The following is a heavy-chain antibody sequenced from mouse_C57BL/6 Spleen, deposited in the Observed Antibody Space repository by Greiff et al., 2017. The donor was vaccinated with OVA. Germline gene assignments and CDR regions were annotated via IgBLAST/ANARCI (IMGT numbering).Heavy chain of an antibody. J-gene: IGHJ1*03. CDR3: ARYGLRPGYFDV. D-gene: IGHD2-12*01. V-gene: IGHV1-42*01. Sequence: EVKLMESGPELVKPGASVKISCKASGYSFTGYYMNWVKQSPEKSLEWIGEINPSTGGTTYNQKFKAKATLTVDKSSSTAYMQLKSLTSEDSAVYYCARYGLRPGYFDVWGTGTTVTVSS. CDR2: INPSTGGT. CDR1: GYSFTGYY.